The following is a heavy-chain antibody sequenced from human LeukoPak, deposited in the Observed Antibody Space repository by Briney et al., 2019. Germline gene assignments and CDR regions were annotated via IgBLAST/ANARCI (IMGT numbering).Heavy chain of an antibody. CDR3: AKDDSSSWYEYYFDY. CDR2: ISGSGGST. D-gene: IGHD6-13*01. J-gene: IGHJ4*02. V-gene: IGHV3-23*01. CDR1: GFTFRSYG. Sequence: GGSLRLSCAASGFTFRSYGMHWVRQAPGKGLEWVSAISGSGGSTYYADSVKGRFTISRDNSKNTLYLQMNSLRAEDTAVYYCAKDDSSSWYEYYFDYWGQGTLVTVSS.